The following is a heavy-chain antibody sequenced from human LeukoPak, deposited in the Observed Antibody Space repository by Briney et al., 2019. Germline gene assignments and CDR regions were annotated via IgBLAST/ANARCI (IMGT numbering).Heavy chain of an antibody. CDR3: AKQARTRCSSTSCPKNWFDP. CDR1: GFTFSSYA. V-gene: IGHV3-23*01. J-gene: IGHJ5*02. D-gene: IGHD2-2*01. Sequence: PGGSLRLSCAASGFTFSSYAMSWVRQAPGKGLEWVSAISGSGGSTYYADSVKGRFAISRDNSKNTLYLQMNSLRAEDTAVYYCAKQARTRCSSTSCPKNWFDPWGQGTLVTVSS. CDR2: ISGSGGST.